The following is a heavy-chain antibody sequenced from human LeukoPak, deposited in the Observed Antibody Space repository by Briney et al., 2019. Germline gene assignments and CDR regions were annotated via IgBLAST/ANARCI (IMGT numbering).Heavy chain of an antibody. Sequence: MTSETLSLTCTVSGGSISTYYWSWIRQPPGKGLEWIGYIYYSGSTNYNPSLEGRATISVDTSKNQFSLNLSSVTAADTAVYYCAREYSSSSYVELWGQGTVVTVSS. CDR1: GGSISTYY. V-gene: IGHV4-59*01. CDR2: IYYSGST. J-gene: IGHJ4*02. D-gene: IGHD6-6*01. CDR3: AREYSSSSYVEL.